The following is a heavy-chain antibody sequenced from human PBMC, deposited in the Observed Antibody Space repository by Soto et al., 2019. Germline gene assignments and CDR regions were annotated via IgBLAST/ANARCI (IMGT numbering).Heavy chain of an antibody. V-gene: IGHV4-4*02. D-gene: IGHD6-13*01. CDR3: ARREITAGGADY. CDR1: GGSISSSNW. CDR2: IYHSGST. J-gene: IGHJ4*02. Sequence: QVQLQESGPGLVKPSGTLSLTCAVSGGSISSSNWWSWVRQPPGKGLEWIGEIYHSGSTNYNPSLKRLVTISVDKSKNPFPLKLSSVTAADTAVYYCARREITAGGADYWGQGTLVTVSS.